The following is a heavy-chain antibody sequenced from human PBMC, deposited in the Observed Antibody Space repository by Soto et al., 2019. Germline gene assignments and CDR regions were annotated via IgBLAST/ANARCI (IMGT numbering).Heavy chain of an antibody. V-gene: IGHV4-31*03. J-gene: IGHJ3*02. CDR2: IYYSGST. CDR1: GGSISSGGYY. D-gene: IGHD2-21*02. CDR3: ARFVVVTAHDAFDI. Sequence: KTSETLSLTCTVSGGSISSGGYYWSWIRQNPGKGLEWIGYIYYSGSTYYNPSLKSRVTISVDTSKNQFSLKLSSVTAADTAVYYCARFVVVTAHDAFDIWGQGTMVTVSS.